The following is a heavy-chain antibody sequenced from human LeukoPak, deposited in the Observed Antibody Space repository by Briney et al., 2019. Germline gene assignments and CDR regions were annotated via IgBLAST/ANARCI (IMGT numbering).Heavy chain of an antibody. Sequence: ASVKVSCKASGYDFITYGVTWVRQAPGQGLEWMGRINPNNGNTNNAQKFRGRFTMTTDTSTSTAYMELRSLRSDGTAVYYCATPGYSSSWYDYWGQGTLVTVSS. J-gene: IGHJ4*02. CDR2: INPNNGNT. CDR1: GYDFITYG. D-gene: IGHD6-13*01. CDR3: ATPGYSSSWYDY. V-gene: IGHV1-18*01.